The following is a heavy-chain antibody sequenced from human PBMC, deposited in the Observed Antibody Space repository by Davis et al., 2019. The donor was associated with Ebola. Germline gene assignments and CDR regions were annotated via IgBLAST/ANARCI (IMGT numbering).Heavy chain of an antibody. CDR2: IWYDGTKQ. V-gene: IGHV3-33*06. J-gene: IGHJ4*02. D-gene: IGHD3-10*01. CDR3: AKDTRGYNKPFDY. CDR1: GFSFSAFG. Sequence: GESLKISCAASGFSFSAFGMHWVRQAPDKGLEWVALIWYDGTKQYYADSVNGRFTISRDNSKNTLYLQMNSLRAEDTAVYYCAKDTRGYNKPFDYWDQGTLVTVSS.